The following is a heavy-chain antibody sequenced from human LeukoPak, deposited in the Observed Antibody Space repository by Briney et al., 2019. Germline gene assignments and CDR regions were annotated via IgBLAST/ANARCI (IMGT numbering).Heavy chain of an antibody. CDR2: INHSGST. CDR3: ARGYSYGFGYYYCGMDV. CDR1: GGSFRGSY. Sequence: SETLSLTCALYGGSFRGSYWCWIRHPPGERLEWSGEINHSGSTNYNPSLKSRATISVDTCKNQFSLKLSHVTAADTAVYYCARGYSYGFGYYYCGMDVWGQGTTVTVSS. D-gene: IGHD5-18*01. V-gene: IGHV4-34*01. J-gene: IGHJ6*02.